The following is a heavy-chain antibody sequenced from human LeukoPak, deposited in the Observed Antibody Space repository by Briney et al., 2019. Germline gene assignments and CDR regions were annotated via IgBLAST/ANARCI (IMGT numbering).Heavy chain of an antibody. D-gene: IGHD3-16*01. CDR3: ARGEAPGTVFGGMAV. Sequence: SVKVSCKASGGTFSSYAISWVRQAPGQGLEWMGGIIPIFGTANYAQKFQGRVTITADESTSTAYMEPSSPRSEDTAVYYCARGEAPGTVFGGMAVWGQGTAVTVSS. V-gene: IGHV1-69*13. CDR2: IIPIFGTA. J-gene: IGHJ6*02. CDR1: GGTFSSYA.